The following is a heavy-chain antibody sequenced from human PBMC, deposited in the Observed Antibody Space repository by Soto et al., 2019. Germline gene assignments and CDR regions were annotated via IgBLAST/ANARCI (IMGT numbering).Heavy chain of an antibody. CDR1: GGSISSGGYY. J-gene: IGHJ4*02. D-gene: IGHD5-12*01. V-gene: IGHV4-31*03. Sequence: SETLSLTCTVSGGSISSGGYYWSWIRQHPGKGVEWIGYIYYSGSTYYNPSLKSRVTISVDTSKNQFSLKLSSVTAADTAGYECAREIAGGFGPRADYFGYRGPGTPV. CDR3: AREIAGGFGPRADYFGY. CDR2: IYYSGST.